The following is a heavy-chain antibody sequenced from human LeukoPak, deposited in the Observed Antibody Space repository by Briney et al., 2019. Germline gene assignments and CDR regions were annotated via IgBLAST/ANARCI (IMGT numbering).Heavy chain of an antibody. Sequence: SQTLSLTCTVSGGSISSGSYYWSWIRQPAGKGLEWIGRMSPSGSTNYNPSLKSRVTISVDTSKSQFSLQLSSVTAADTAVYYCARTNYGGNSDYWGQGTLVTVSS. CDR2: MSPSGST. D-gene: IGHD4-23*01. V-gene: IGHV4-61*02. J-gene: IGHJ4*02. CDR3: ARTNYGGNSDY. CDR1: GGSISSGSYY.